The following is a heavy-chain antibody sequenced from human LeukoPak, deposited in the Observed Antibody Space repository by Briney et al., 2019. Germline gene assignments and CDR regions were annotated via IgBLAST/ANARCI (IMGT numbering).Heavy chain of an antibody. D-gene: IGHD6-13*01. J-gene: IGHJ4*02. CDR2: IYYSGST. Sequence: ASETLSLTCTVSGGSISSSSYYWGWIRQPPWKGLEWIGSIYYSGSTYYNPSLKSPVTISVDTPKNQFPLKLSSVTAAETAVYYCARQGSSGQQLVLIDYWGQGTLVTVSS. CDR3: ARQGSSGQQLVLIDY. CDR1: GGSISSSSYY. V-gene: IGHV4-39*01.